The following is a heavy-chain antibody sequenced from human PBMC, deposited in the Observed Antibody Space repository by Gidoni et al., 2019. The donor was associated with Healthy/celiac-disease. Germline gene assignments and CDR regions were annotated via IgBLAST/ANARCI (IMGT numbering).Heavy chain of an antibody. D-gene: IGHD5-12*01. J-gene: IGHJ4*02. V-gene: IGHV3-30-3*01. Sequence: GFTFSSYAMHWVRQAPGKGLEWVAVISYDGSNKYYADSVKGRFTISRDNSKNTLYLQMNSLRAEDTAVYYCARSKMATIPPDFDYWGQGTLVTVSS. CDR2: ISYDGSNK. CDR3: ARSKMATIPPDFDY. CDR1: GFTFSSYA.